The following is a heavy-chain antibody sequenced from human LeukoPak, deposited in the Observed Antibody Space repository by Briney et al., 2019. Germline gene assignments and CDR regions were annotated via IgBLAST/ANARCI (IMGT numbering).Heavy chain of an antibody. V-gene: IGHV1-69*04. CDR3: ASGITMVRGVTPVDY. CDR2: IIPILGIA. CDR1: GGTFSSYA. J-gene: IGHJ4*02. Sequence: SVKVSFKASGGTFSSYAISWVRQAPGQGLEWMGRIIPILGIANYAQKFQGRVTITADKSTSTAYMSLSSLRSEDTAVYYCASGITMVRGVTPVDYWGQGTLVTVSS. D-gene: IGHD3-10*01.